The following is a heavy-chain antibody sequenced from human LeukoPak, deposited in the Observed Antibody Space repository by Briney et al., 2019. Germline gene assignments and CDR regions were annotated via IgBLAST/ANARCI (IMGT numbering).Heavy chain of an antibody. V-gene: IGHV4-34*01. Sequence: SETLSLTCAVYGGSFSGYYWSWIRQPPGKGLEWIGEINHSGSTNYNPSLKSRVTISVDTSKNQFSLKLSSVTAADTAVYYCARRMVRGVSRTFYFDYWGQGTLVTVSS. D-gene: IGHD3-10*01. J-gene: IGHJ4*02. CDR2: INHSGST. CDR1: GGSFSGYY. CDR3: ARRMVRGVSRTFYFDY.